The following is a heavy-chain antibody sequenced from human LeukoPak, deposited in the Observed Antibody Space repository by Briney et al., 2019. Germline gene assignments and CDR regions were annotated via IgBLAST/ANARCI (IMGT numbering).Heavy chain of an antibody. D-gene: IGHD3-10*01. CDR1: GGSISSYY. V-gene: IGHV4-59*01. CDR2: IYYSGST. J-gene: IGHJ5*02. Sequence: SETLSLTCSVSGGSISSYYWSWIRQPPGKGLEWIGYIYYSGSTNYNPSLKGRVTISVDTSKHQFSLKLSSVTAADTAAYYCARIYGRPPRFDPWGQGTLVTVSS. CDR3: ARIYGRPPRFDP.